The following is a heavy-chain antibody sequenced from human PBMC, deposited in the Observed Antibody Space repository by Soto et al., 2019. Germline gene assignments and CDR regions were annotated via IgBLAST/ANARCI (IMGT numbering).Heavy chain of an antibody. CDR1: GYTFTSYD. CDR2: MNPNSGNT. V-gene: IGHV1-8*01. CDR3: ARGPNYDDYTHYYYYYMGV. D-gene: IGHD4-17*01. J-gene: IGHJ6*03. Sequence: QVQLVQSGAEVKKPGASVKVSCKASGYTFTSYDINWVRQATGQGLEWMGWMNPNSGNTGCAQKFQGRVTMTRDTSITTAYMELSSLTSEHTAVYYCARGPNYDDYTHYYYYYMGVWGKGTTVTVSS.